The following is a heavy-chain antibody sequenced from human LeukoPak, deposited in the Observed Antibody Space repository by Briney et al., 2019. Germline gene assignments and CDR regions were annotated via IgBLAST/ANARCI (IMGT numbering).Heavy chain of an antibody. CDR2: MNPNSGNT. D-gene: IGHD5-24*01. CDR3: AREVEMATILGYYFDY. CDR1: GYTFTSYD. J-gene: IGHJ4*02. Sequence: ASVKVSCKASGYTFTSYDINWVRQATGQGLEWMGWMNPNSGNTGYAQKFQGRVTITTDESTSTAYMELSSLRSEDTAVYYCAREVEMATILGYYFDYWGQGTLVTVSS. V-gene: IGHV1-8*01.